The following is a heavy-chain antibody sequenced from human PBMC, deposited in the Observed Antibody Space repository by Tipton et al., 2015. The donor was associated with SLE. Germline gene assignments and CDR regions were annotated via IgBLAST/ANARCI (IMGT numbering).Heavy chain of an antibody. D-gene: IGHD3-10*02. CDR1: GGSISSSSYH. CDR2: IYYSGRS. Sequence: TLSLTCTVSGGSISSSSYHWAWIRQPPGKGLEWIGSIYYSGRSYYSPSLKSRVTMSVDTSKNQFSLRLTSVTAADTAVYYCARGMLTWRGAIIGVDVWGQGTSVNVSS. V-gene: IGHV4-39*07. J-gene: IGHJ6*02. CDR3: ARGMLTWRGAIIGVDV.